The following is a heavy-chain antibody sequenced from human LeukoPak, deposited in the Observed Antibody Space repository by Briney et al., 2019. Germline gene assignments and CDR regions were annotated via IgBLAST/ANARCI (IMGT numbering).Heavy chain of an antibody. Sequence: GASVKVSCKASGYTFTGYYIHWVRQAPGQGLEWIGWINPNNGGTNYAQKFQDRVTMTRDTSISTAYMELSRLTSDDTAVYYCARDQNFHGSGGYYGIDCWGQGTPVTVSS. J-gene: IGHJ4*02. V-gene: IGHV1-2*02. CDR1: GYTFTGYY. CDR3: ARDQNFHGSGGYYGIDC. D-gene: IGHD3-22*01. CDR2: INPNNGGT.